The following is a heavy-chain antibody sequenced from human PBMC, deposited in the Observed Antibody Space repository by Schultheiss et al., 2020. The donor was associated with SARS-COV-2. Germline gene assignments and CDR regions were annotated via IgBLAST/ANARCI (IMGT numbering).Heavy chain of an antibody. CDR3: ARDLKSKTTSYYYYGMDV. Sequence: SVKVSCKASGYTFTSYAISWVRQAPGQGLEWMGGIIPIFGTANYAQKFQGRVTITADESTSTAYMELSSLRSEDTAVYYCARDLKSKTTSYYYYGMDVWGQGTTVTVSS. CDR2: IIPIFGTA. J-gene: IGHJ6*02. V-gene: IGHV1-69*13. D-gene: IGHD4-17*01. CDR1: GYTFTSYA.